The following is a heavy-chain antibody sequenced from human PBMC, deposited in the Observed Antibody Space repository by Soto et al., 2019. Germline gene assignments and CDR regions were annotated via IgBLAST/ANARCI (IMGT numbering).Heavy chain of an antibody. CDR3: ARGSTDSYPGSRIFDF. CDR1: GITLWSRA. CDR2: ITATGGDT. D-gene: IGHD3-10*01. J-gene: IGHJ4*02. V-gene: IGHV3-23*01. Sequence: PXGSLSLSFVASGITLWSRAMSRVRQAPGEGLEWVSTITATGGDTKYSDSVRGRFTMSRDNSKKTLYLQMNNLRVEDSALYYCARGSTDSYPGSRIFDFWGRGTLVTVSS.